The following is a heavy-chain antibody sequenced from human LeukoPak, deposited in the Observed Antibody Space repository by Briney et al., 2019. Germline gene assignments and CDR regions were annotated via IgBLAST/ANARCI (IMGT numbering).Heavy chain of an antibody. CDR1: GFKFDEEG. CDR3: ARDSFFGSGSYYSGIYY. D-gene: IGHD3-10*01. V-gene: IGHV3-20*04. CDR2: INWLGTGT. J-gene: IGHJ4*02. Sequence: PGGSLRLSCGASGFKFDEEGMAWVRQAPGKGLEWVSTINWLGTGTEYADSVKGRFTISRDNAKTSLSLQMNSLRAEDTAVYYCARDSFFGSGSYYSGIYYWGQGTLVTVSS.